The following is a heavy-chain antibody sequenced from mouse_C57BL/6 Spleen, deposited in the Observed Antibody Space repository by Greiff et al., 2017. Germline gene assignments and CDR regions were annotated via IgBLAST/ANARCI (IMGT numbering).Heavy chain of an antibody. CDR3: ARRFITTVVLDY. CDR1: GFTFSSYG. V-gene: IGHV5-6*02. CDR2: ISSGGSYT. D-gene: IGHD1-1*01. J-gene: IGHJ2*01. Sequence: EVKLVESGGDLVKPGGSLKLSCAASGFTFSSYGMSWVRQTPDKRLEWVATISSGGSYTYYPDSVKGRFTISRDNAKNTLYLQMSSLKSEDTAMYYCARRFITTVVLDYWGQGTTLTVSS.